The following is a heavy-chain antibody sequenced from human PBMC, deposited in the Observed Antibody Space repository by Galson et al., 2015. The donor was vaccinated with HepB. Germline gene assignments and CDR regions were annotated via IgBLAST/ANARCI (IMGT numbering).Heavy chain of an antibody. Sequence: ETLSLTCTVSGGSISSSSYYWGWIRQPPGKGLEWIGSIYYSGSTYYNPSLKSRVTISVDTSKNQFSLKLSSVTAADTAVYYCARIGFPSTSANYDFWSGYRYYFDYWGQGTLVTVSS. CDR3: ARIGFPSTSANYDFWSGYRYYFDY. CDR1: GGSISSSSYY. D-gene: IGHD3-3*01. V-gene: IGHV4-39*01. CDR2: IYYSGST. J-gene: IGHJ4*02.